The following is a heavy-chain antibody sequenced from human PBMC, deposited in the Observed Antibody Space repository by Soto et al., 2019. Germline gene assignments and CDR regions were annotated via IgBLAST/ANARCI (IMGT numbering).Heavy chain of an antibody. V-gene: IGHV4-31*03. Sequence: QVQLQESGPGLVKPSETLSLTCNVSGGSINSGGYYWGWIRQLPGKGLEWIGYIHYRGTTSYNPALQGRVSISLDTSGHHFSLKLTSVTAADTAVYYCARDKYDFWSGYFGPRRYGMDVWGQGTTITVSS. CDR2: IHYRGTT. CDR3: ARDKYDFWSGYFGPRRYGMDV. CDR1: GGSINSGGYY. D-gene: IGHD3-3*01. J-gene: IGHJ6*02.